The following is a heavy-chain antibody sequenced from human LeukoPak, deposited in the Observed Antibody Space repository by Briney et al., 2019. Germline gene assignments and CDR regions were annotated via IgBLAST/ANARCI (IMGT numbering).Heavy chain of an antibody. V-gene: IGHV4-39*01. J-gene: IGHJ5*02. CDR2: IFYSGAA. CDR1: GFTFSTSW. Sequence: PGGSLRLSCAASGFTFSTSWMTWVRQAPGKGLEWIGSIFYSGAAHCNPSLKSRVTISVDTSNNQFSLMLSSVTAADTAVYYCARRIANRNWFDPWGQGTLVTVSS. CDR3: ARRIANRNWFDP. D-gene: IGHD1/OR15-1a*01.